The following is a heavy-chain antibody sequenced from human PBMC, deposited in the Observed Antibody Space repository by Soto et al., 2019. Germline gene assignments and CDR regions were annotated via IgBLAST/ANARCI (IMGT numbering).Heavy chain of an antibody. CDR2: ISSTSSHT. J-gene: IGHJ4*02. Sequence: PGGSLRLSCAASRSTFSNYSMNWVRQAPGKGLEWVSSISSTSSHTYYADSVKGRFTISRDNAKSSLYLQMDSLRADETAVYYCERGGYGPSGYHWGQGTLVTVSS. CDR3: ERGGYGPSGYH. V-gene: IGHV3-21*01. CDR1: RSTFSNYS. D-gene: IGHD3-22*01.